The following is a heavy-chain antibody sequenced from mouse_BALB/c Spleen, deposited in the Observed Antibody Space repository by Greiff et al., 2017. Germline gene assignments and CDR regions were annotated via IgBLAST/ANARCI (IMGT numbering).Heavy chain of an antibody. J-gene: IGHJ4*01. CDR2: ISSGGGNT. CDR3: ARSLYRYDVRNAMDY. Sequence: EVMLVESGGGLVKPGGSLKLSCAASGFTFSSYTMSWVRQTPEKRLEWVATISSGGGNTYYPDSVKGRFTISRDNAKNNLYLQMSSLRSEDTALYYCARSLYRYDVRNAMDYWGQGTSVTVSS. CDR1: GFTFSSYT. D-gene: IGHD2-14*01. V-gene: IGHV5-9*03.